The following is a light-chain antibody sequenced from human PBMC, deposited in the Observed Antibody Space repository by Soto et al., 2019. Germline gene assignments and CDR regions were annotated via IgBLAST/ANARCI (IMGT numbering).Light chain of an antibody. CDR3: SSYTTSSSYV. Sequence: QSALTRPASVSGSPGQSITISCTGTSSDVGGFNYVSWYQQHPGKAPKLLIFDVYSRPSGISNRFSGSKSGNTASLTISGLQAEDEADYYCSSYTTSSSYVFGAGTKVTV. CDR2: DVY. CDR1: SSDVGGFNY. V-gene: IGLV2-14*01. J-gene: IGLJ1*01.